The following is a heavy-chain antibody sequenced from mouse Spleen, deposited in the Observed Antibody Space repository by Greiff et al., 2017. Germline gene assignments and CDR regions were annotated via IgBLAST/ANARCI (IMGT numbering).Heavy chain of an antibody. CDR1: GFTFSDYY. CDR3: AREKAYAMDY. J-gene: IGHJ4*01. V-gene: IGHV5-16*01. Sequence: DVHLVESEGGLVQPGSSMKLSCTASGFTFSDYYMAWVRQVPEKGLEWVANINYDGSSTYYLDSLKSRFIISRDNAKNILYLQMSSLKSEDTATYYCAREKAYAMDYWGQGTSVTVSS. CDR2: INYDGSST.